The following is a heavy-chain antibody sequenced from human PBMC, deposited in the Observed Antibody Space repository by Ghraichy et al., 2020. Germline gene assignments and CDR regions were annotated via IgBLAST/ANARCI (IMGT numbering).Heavy chain of an antibody. J-gene: IGHJ5*02. V-gene: IGHV1-18*01. CDR1: GYTVISYG. CDR2: ITTKSGNT. Sequence: ASVKVSCKAAGYTVISYGCTWVRQAAGQGLEWMGWITTKSGNTQYARKFQGRVTMTTDTSTSTAYMELRSLRSDDTAVYYCARGINWFDPWGQGTLVTVSS. CDR3: ARGINWFDP.